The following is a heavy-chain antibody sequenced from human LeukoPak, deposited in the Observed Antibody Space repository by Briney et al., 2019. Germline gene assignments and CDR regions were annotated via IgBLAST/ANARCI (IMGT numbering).Heavy chain of an antibody. V-gene: IGHV3-23*01. Sequence: GGSLRLSCAASGFTFRNYAMAWVRQAPGKGLECVSAISGSGDSVRHADSVKGRFAISRDNSKNTLYLQMDNLRAEDTALYYCARDFWATNYYYGMDVWGQGTTVTVS. D-gene: IGHD3-3*01. CDR2: ISGSGDSV. J-gene: IGHJ6*02. CDR3: ARDFWATNYYYGMDV. CDR1: GFTFRNYA.